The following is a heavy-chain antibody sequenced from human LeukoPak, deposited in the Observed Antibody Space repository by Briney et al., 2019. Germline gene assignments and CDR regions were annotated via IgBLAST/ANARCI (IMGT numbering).Heavy chain of an antibody. V-gene: IGHV3-23*01. D-gene: IGHD3-3*01. J-gene: IGHJ3*02. Sequence: GGSLRLSCAASGFTFSSYAMSWVRQAPGKGLEWVSAISGSGGSTYYADSVKGRFTISRDNSKNTLYLQMNSLRAEDTAVYYCAKDVAIFGVVDAFDIWGQGTMVTVAS. CDR2: ISGSGGST. CDR1: GFTFSSYA. CDR3: AKDVAIFGVVDAFDI.